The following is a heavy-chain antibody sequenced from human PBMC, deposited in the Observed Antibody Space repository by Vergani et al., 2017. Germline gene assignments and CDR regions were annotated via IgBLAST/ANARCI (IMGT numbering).Heavy chain of an antibody. J-gene: IGHJ3*02. CDR3: ARDTGDYGDYGGDAFDI. V-gene: IGHV1-2*02. CDR1: GYTFTGYY. Sequence: QVQLEQSGAEVKKPGASVKVSCKASGYTFTGYYMHWVRQAPGQGLEWMGWINPNSGGTNYAQKFQGRVTMTRDTSISTAYMELSSRRSDDTAVYYCARDTGDYGDYGGDAFDIWGQGTMVTVSS. CDR2: INPNSGGT. D-gene: IGHD4-17*01.